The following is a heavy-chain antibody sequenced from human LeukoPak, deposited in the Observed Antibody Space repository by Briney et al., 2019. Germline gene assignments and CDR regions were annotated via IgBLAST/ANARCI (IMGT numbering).Heavy chain of an antibody. Sequence: GASVKVSCKASGGTFSSYTISWVRQAPGQGLEWMGRIIPILGIANYAQKFQGRVTITADKSTSTAYMELSSLRSEDTAVYYCAREGDVTPFDYWGQGTLFTVSS. J-gene: IGHJ4*02. V-gene: IGHV1-69*04. D-gene: IGHD2-21*02. CDR1: GGTFSSYT. CDR2: IIPILGIA. CDR3: AREGDVTPFDY.